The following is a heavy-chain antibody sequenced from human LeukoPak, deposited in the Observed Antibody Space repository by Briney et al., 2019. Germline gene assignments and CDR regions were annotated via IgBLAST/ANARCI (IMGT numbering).Heavy chain of an antibody. CDR2: IWFDGSNE. J-gene: IGHJ4*02. D-gene: IGHD3-10*01. CDR3: ARDFRILRLRGVSYSDH. V-gene: IGHV3-33*01. Sequence: GGSLRLSCAASGFIFSGYGMHWVRQAPGKGLEWVAVIWFDGSNEDYADSVRGRFTISRDNSKNTLHLQMNSLRAEDTAVYYCARDFRILRLRGVSYSDHWGQGTLVTVSS. CDR1: GFIFSGYG.